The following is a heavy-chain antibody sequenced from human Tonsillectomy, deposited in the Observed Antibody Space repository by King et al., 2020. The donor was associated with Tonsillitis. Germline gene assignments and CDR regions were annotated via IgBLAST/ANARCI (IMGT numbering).Heavy chain of an antibody. V-gene: IGHV3-30-3*01. J-gene: IGHJ4*02. CDR2: ISYDGSNK. CDR1: GFTFSSYA. Sequence: VQLVESGGGVVQPGRSLRLSCAASGFTFSSYAMHWVRQAPGKGLEWVAIISYDGSNKYYADSVKGRFTISRDNSKNTLYLQMDSLRAEDTAVYYCARASWTDEAGVCFDYWGQGTLVTVSS. CDR3: ARASWTDEAGVCFDY. D-gene: IGHD3/OR15-3a*01.